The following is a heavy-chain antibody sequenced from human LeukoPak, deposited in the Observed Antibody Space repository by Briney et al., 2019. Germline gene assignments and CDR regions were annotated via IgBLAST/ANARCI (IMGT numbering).Heavy chain of an antibody. D-gene: IGHD2-21*02. J-gene: IGHJ3*02. Sequence: ASVKVSCKATGYIFTSDGIVWVRQAPGQGLEWMGWVSGSNGNRNYPQKFQGRVIMTTDTSTNTAYMELRSLRYDDTAVYYCAREHYYEDLTAYAFDIWGQGTRVTVSS. CDR1: GYIFTSDG. CDR3: AREHYYEDLTAYAFDI. CDR2: VSGSNGNR. V-gene: IGHV1-18*01.